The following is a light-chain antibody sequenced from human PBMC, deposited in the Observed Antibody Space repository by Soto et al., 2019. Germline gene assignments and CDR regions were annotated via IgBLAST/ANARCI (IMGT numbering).Light chain of an antibody. J-gene: IGLJ1*01. CDR3: SSFAGGPYV. V-gene: IGLV2-11*01. Sequence: QSVLTQPRSVSGSPGQSVAISCTGTSSDIGGYNYVSWYQQHPGRAPKLVIYHVSKRPSGVPDRFSGSKSGNTASLTISGLQAEDEADYYCSSFAGGPYVFGTGTEVTVL. CDR1: SSDIGGYNY. CDR2: HVS.